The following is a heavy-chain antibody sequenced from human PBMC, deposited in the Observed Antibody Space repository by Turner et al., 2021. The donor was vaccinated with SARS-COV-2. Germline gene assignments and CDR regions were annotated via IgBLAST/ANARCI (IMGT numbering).Heavy chain of an antibody. D-gene: IGHD5-18*01. CDR3: ARSRYTYGSYYYYGMDV. V-gene: IGHV1-2*02. CDR2: INPNSGGT. Sequence: QVQLVQSGAEVKKPGASVKVSCKASGYTFTGYYMHWVRQAPGLGLEWMGWINPNSGGTNYAQKFQGRVTMTWDTSISTAYMELSRLRSDDTAVYYCARSRYTYGSYYYYGMDVWGQGTTVTVSS. J-gene: IGHJ6*02. CDR1: GYTFTGYY.